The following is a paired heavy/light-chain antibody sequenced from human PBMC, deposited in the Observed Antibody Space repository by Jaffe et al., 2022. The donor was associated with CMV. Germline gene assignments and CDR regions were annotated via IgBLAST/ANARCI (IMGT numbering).Light chain of an antibody. CDR3: CSFARGTTFV. Sequence: QSALTQPASVSGSPGQSITFSCTGTSSDVGSYDLVSWYQQHPGKAPKLMIYEVTKRPSGVSDRFSGSKSGNTASLTISGLQGEDEADYYCCSFARGTTFVFGTGTKVTVL. V-gene: IGLV2-23*02. CDR1: SSDVGSYDL. CDR2: EVT. J-gene: IGLJ1*01.
Heavy chain of an antibody. V-gene: IGHV3-23*01. CDR2: ISNSGGNT. CDR3: AKDRWTSRSGSFDI. J-gene: IGHJ3*02. D-gene: IGHD1-1*01. Sequence: EVQLLESGGGLVQPGGSLRLSCAASGFTFSTYAMSWVRQAPGKGLEWVSGISNSGGNTYYADSVKGRLTISRDNSQNTLYLQINSLRADDTAIYYCAKDRWTSRSGSFDIWGQGTMVTVSS. CDR1: GFTFSTYA.